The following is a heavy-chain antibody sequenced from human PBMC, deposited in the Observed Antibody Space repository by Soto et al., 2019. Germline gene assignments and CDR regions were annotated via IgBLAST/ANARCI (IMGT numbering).Heavy chain of an antibody. Sequence: QVQLQQWGAGLLKPSETLSLTCAVYGGSFSGYYWSWIRQPPGKGLEWIGEINHSGSPNYNPSLKRRVTISVYTSKNQFSLKLSSVTAADTAVYYCARAKSELLLWCGELLTCFDPWCQGTLVTVSS. D-gene: IGHD3-10*01. CDR2: INHSGSP. CDR1: GGSFSGYY. CDR3: ARAKSELLLWCGELLTCFDP. V-gene: IGHV4-34*01. J-gene: IGHJ5*02.